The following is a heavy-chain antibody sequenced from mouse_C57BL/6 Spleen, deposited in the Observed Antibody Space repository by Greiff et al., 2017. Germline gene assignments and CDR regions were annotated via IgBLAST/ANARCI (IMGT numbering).Heavy chain of an antibody. J-gene: IGHJ1*03. Sequence: QVQLKQPGAELVRPGSSVKLSCKASGYTFTSYWMDWVKQRPGQGLEWIGNIYPSDSETHYNQKFKDKATLTVDKSSSTAYMQLSSLTSEDSAVYYCARDYGSRSYFDVWGTGTTVTVSS. CDR2: IYPSDSET. V-gene: IGHV1-61*01. CDR1: GYTFTSYW. CDR3: ARDYGSRSYFDV. D-gene: IGHD1-1*01.